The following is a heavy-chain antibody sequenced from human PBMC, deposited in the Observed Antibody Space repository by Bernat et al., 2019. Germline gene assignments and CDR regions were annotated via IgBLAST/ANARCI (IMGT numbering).Heavy chain of an antibody. CDR2: IDPSDSYT. CDR1: GYSFTSYW. CDR3: ARHGRAWDTIFGVVNTYYYYYYMDV. V-gene: IGHV5-10-1*03. D-gene: IGHD3-3*01. Sequence: EVQLVQSGAEVKKPGESLRISCKGSGYSFTSYWISWVRQMSGKGLEWMGRIDPSDSYTNYSPSFQGHGTISADKSISTAYLQWSSLKASDTAMYYCARHGRAWDTIFGVVNTYYYYYYMDVWGKGTTVTVSS. J-gene: IGHJ6*03.